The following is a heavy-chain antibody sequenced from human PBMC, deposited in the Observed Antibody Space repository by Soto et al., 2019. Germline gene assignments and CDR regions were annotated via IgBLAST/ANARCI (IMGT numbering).Heavy chain of an antibody. CDR3: ARVQWSGWFDP. CDR1: GGSISSGDYY. CDR2: IYYSGST. D-gene: IGHD2-15*01. V-gene: IGHV4-30-4*01. J-gene: IGHJ5*02. Sequence: PSETLSLTCTVSGGSISSGDYYWSWIRQPPGKGLEWIGYIYYSGSTYYNPSLKSRVTISVDTSKNQFSLKLSSVTAADTAVYYCARVQWSGWFDPWGQGTLVTVSS.